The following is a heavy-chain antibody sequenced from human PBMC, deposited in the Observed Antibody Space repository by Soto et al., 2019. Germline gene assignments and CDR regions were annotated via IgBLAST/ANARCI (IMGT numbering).Heavy chain of an antibody. CDR3: ARLHTRYCSSSSCYTRWFDP. CDR2: IYYSGST. J-gene: IGHJ5*02. D-gene: IGHD2-2*02. CDR1: GGSISSSTYY. Sequence: SETLSLTCAVSGGSISSSTYYWAWIRQPPGKGLEFIGNIYYSGSTYYNPSLKSRVTMSVDTSKNQFSLRLTSVTAADTAVYFCARLHTRYCSSSSCYTRWFDPWGQGTLVTVSS. V-gene: IGHV4-39*01.